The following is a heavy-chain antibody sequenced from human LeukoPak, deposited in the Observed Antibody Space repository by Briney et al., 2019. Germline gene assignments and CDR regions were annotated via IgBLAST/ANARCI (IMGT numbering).Heavy chain of an antibody. V-gene: IGHV5-51*01. J-gene: IGHJ4*02. CDR3: ARRPQSSSWFHFDY. CDR1: GFSFGSYW. D-gene: IGHD6-13*01. CDR2: IYLGDSNT. Sequence: GESLKISCKGSGFSFGSYWFGWVRQMPGKGLEWMGIIYLGDSNTIYSPSFQGQVTISADRSISTAYLQWSSLKASDTAMYYCARRPQSSSWFHFDYWGQGALVTVSS.